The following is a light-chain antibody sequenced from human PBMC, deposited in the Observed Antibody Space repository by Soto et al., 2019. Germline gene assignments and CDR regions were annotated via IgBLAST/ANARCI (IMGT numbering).Light chain of an antibody. Sequence: QSVLTQPPSASGTPGQRVTISCSGSISNIGGNTVNWYQQVPGTAPKLLIYRDDQRPSGVPDRFSGSKSATSASLAITGLRADDEADYYCQTYDSGLSGLVFGGGTKLTVL. CDR3: QTYDSGLSGLV. V-gene: IGLV1-44*01. J-gene: IGLJ2*01. CDR1: ISNIGGNT. CDR2: RDD.